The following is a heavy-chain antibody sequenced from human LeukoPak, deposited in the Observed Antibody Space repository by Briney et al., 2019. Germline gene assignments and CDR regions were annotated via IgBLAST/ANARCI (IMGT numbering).Heavy chain of an antibody. CDR2: IIPMFGTT. CDR3: ARDHYYDSSGYNHFWYFDL. J-gene: IGHJ2*01. D-gene: IGHD3-22*01. Sequence: SVKVSCKASGGSFSSYAISWVRQAPGQGLEWMGGIIPMFGTTKYARKFQGRVTMTADASTSTAYMELSSLRSEDTAVYYCARDHYYDSSGYNHFWYFDLWGRGTLVIVSS. CDR1: GGSFSSYA. V-gene: IGHV1-69*13.